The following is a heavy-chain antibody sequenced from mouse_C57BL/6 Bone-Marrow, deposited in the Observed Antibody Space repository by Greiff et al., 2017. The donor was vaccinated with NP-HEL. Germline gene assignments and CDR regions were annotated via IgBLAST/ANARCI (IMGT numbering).Heavy chain of an antibody. D-gene: IGHD2-1*01. CDR2: ISSGGDYI. V-gene: IGHV5-9-1*02. CDR3: TRIYYGNFLAWFAY. CDR1: GFTFSSYA. Sequence: EVQLVESGEGLVKPGGSLKLSCAASGFTFSSYAMSWVRQTPEKRLEWVAYISSGGDYIYYADTVKGRFTISRDNARNTLYLQMSSLKSEDTAMYYCTRIYYGNFLAWFAYWGQGTLVTVSA. J-gene: IGHJ3*01.